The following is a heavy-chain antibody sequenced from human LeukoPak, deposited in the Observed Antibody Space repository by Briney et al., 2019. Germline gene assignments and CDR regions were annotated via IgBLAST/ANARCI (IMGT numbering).Heavy chain of an antibody. V-gene: IGHV4-34*01. D-gene: IGHD4-17*01. Sequence: SETLSLTCAVCGGSFSGYYWSWIRQPPGKGLEWIGEINHSGSTNYNPSLKSRVTISVDTSKNQFSLKLSSVTAADTAVYYCASGYGDYLYAFDIWGQGTMVTVSS. J-gene: IGHJ3*02. CDR2: INHSGST. CDR1: GGSFSGYY. CDR3: ASGYGDYLYAFDI.